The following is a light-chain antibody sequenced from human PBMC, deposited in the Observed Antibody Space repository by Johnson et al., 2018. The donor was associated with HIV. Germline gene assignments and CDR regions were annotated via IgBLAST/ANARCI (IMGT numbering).Light chain of an antibody. CDR3: GTWDSSLSAFNYV. Sequence: QSVLTQPPSVSAAPGQKVTISCSGSSSNIGNNYVSWYQQFPGTAPKLLIYENNKRPSGIPDRYSGSKSGTSATLGITGLQTGDEADYYCGTWDSSLSAFNYVFVTGTKVTVL. J-gene: IGLJ1*01. CDR2: ENN. V-gene: IGLV1-51*02. CDR1: SSNIGNNY.